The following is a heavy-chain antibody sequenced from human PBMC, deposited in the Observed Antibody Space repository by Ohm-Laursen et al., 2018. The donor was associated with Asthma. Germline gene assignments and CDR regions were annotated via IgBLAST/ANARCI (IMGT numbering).Heavy chain of an antibody. Sequence: GSLRLSCAASGFTFSDYFMHWVRQRPGEGLVWISHLFPDGRRTNYADSVRGRFTISRDDAQNTVYLQMHSLRVDDTAVYFCARGNVEGLLWGQGTPVTVSS. CDR1: GFTFSDYF. J-gene: IGHJ4*02. CDR3: ARGNVEGLL. CDR2: LFPDGRRT. V-gene: IGHV3-74*01.